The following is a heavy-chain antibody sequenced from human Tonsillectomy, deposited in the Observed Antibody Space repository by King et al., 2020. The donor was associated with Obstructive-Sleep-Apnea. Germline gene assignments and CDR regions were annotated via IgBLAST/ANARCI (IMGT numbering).Heavy chain of an antibody. CDR2: IYHSGIT. J-gene: IGHJ4*02. V-gene: IGHV4-59*08. D-gene: IGHD6-13*01. Sequence: QLQESGPGLVKPSETLSLTCTVSGGSISSDYWSWIRQPPGKGLEWIGNIYHSGITNYNPPLKSRITISVDTSKNQYSLRLTSVTAADTAGYFGARRRAAAGTRGGNYFDSWGQGTPVTVSS. CDR3: ARRRAAAGTRGGNYFDS. CDR1: GGSISSDY.